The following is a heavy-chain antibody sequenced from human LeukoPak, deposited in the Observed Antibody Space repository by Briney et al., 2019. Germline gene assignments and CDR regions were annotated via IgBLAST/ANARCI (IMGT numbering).Heavy chain of an antibody. Sequence: NPNSGGTTYAQKFQGRVTMTGDTSISTAYMELSRLRSDDTAVYYCAREAPYYYDSSGYYGNWGQGTLVTVSS. D-gene: IGHD3-22*01. CDR2: NPNSGGT. V-gene: IGHV1-2*02. CDR3: AREAPYYYDSSGYYGN. J-gene: IGHJ4*02.